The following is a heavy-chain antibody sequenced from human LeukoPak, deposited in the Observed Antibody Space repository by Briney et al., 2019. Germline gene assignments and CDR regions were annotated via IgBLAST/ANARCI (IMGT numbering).Heavy chain of an antibody. D-gene: IGHD4-17*01. CDR3: AKDYDGVPFDY. J-gene: IGHJ4*02. V-gene: IGHV3-23*01. CDR1: GFTFSSYA. CDR2: ISGSGGST. Sequence: GGSLRLSCAASGFTFSSYAMSWVRQAPGQGLEWVSAISGSGGSTYYADSVRGRFTISRDNSKNTLYLQMNSLRAEDTAVYYCAKDYDGVPFDYWGQGTLVTVSS.